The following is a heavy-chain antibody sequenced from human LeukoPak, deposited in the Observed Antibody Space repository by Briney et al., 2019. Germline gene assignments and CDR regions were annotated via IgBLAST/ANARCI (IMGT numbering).Heavy chain of an antibody. CDR3: ARETTPAGYYYYYYMDV. Sequence: PSETLSLTCTVSGGSISSYYWSWIRQPPGKGLEWIGYIYYSGSTNYNPSLKSRVTISVDTSKNQFSLKLSSVTAADTAVYYCARETTPAGYYYYYYMDVWGKGTTVTVSS. J-gene: IGHJ6*03. CDR2: IYYSGST. D-gene: IGHD1-1*01. V-gene: IGHV4-59*12. CDR1: GGSISSYY.